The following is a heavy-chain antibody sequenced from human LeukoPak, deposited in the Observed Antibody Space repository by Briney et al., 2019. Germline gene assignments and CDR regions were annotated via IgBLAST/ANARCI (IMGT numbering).Heavy chain of an antibody. CDR3: AKSIYYDSSGYYDY. D-gene: IGHD3-22*01. Sequence: QPGGSLRLSCAASGFTFSSYAMSWVRQAPGKGLEWVSAISGSGGSTYYADSVKGRFTISRDNSKNTLYLQMNSLRAEDTAVYYCAKSIYYDSSGYYDYWGLGTLVTVSS. J-gene: IGHJ4*02. CDR2: ISGSGGST. CDR1: GFTFSSYA. V-gene: IGHV3-23*01.